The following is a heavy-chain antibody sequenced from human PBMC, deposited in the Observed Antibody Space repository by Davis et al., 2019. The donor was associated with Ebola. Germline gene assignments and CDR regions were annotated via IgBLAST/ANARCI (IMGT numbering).Heavy chain of an antibody. CDR1: GFTFSCYS. J-gene: IGHJ4*02. CDR3: AKVGGPRGYCSGGSCYSGLLDY. V-gene: IGHV3-23*01. CDR2: FSDSGGST. Sequence: PGGSLRLSCAASGFTFSCYSMSWVRQAPGKGLEWVSAFSDSGGSTYYADSVKGWFTISRDNAKNTLYLQMNSLRAEDTAVYYCAKVGGPRGYCSGGSCYSGLLDYWGQGTLVTVSS. D-gene: IGHD2-15*01.